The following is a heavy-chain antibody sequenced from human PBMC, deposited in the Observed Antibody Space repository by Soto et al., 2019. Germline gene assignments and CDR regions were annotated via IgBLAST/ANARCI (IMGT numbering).Heavy chain of an antibody. D-gene: IGHD4-4*01. J-gene: IGHJ4*02. CDR2: IYHSGST. V-gene: IGHV4-38-2*01. Sequence: KPSETLSLTCAVSGYSISSGYYWGWIRQPPGKGLEWIGSIYHSGSTYYNPSLKSRVTISVDTSKNQFSLKLSSVTAADTAVYYCARAAPSDYSNYAFDNWGQGTLVTVSS. CDR1: GYSISSGYY. CDR3: ARAAPSDYSNYAFDN.